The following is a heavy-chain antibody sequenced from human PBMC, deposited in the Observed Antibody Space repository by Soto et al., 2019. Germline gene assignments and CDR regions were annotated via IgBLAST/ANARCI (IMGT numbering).Heavy chain of an antibody. V-gene: IGHV1-69*13. J-gene: IGHJ3*02. Sequence: ASVKVSCKASGGTFSSYAISWVRQAPGQVLEWMGVIIPIFGTANYAQKFQGRVTITADESTSTAYMELSSLRSEDTAVYYCARAGSNMIRRAFDIGGQGTMVTVSS. CDR2: IIPIFGTA. CDR3: ARAGSNMIRRAFDI. D-gene: IGHD3-16*01. CDR1: GGTFSSYA.